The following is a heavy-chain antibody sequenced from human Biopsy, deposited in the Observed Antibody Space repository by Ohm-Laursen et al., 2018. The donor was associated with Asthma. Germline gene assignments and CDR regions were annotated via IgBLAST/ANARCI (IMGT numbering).Heavy chain of an antibody. Sequence: GASVKVSCKTSGYTFIGYHIHWVRQAPGQGLEWMGRIIPMFGTTKYTQKFQARVSITADEATSTVYMELSSLRSEDTAVYYCARVLTTEEGDTWFDPWGQGTLVTVSS. V-gene: IGHV1-69*13. CDR2: IIPMFGTT. CDR1: GYTFIGYH. D-gene: IGHD4-11*01. J-gene: IGHJ5*02. CDR3: ARVLTTEEGDTWFDP.